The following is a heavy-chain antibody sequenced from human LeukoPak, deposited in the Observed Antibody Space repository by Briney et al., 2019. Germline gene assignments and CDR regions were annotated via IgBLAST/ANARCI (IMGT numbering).Heavy chain of an antibody. CDR3: ARGRAAAATRDNYYYYGMDV. CDR2: IWYDGSNK. CDR1: GFTFSSYG. J-gene: IGHJ6*02. D-gene: IGHD2-15*01. V-gene: IGHV3-33*01. Sequence: GRSLRLSCAASGFTFSSYGMHWVRQAPGKGLEWVAVIWYDGSNKYYADSVKGRFTISRDNSKNKLYLQMNSLRAEDTAVYYCARGRAAAATRDNYYYYGMDVWGQGATVTVSS.